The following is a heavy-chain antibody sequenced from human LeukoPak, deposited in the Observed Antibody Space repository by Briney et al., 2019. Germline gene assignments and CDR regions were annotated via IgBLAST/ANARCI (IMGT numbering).Heavy chain of an antibody. CDR2: ISGSGGST. J-gene: IGHJ4*02. CDR1: GFTFHNYD. Sequence: PGGSLRVLCAVSGFTFHNYDTSWLPQAPGKGLEWVSSISGSGGSTYYADSVKGRFTISRDNSKNMQYLQMNSLRAEDTALYYCAKAPDYGGNSASSYFDYWGQGTLVTVSS. V-gene: IGHV3-23*01. D-gene: IGHD4-23*01. CDR3: AKAPDYGGNSASSYFDY.